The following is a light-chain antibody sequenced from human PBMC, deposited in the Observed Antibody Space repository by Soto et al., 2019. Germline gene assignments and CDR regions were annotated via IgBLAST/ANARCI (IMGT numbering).Light chain of an antibody. Sequence: AIQMTQSPSSLSASVGDRVTITCRASQGIRHYLGWYQQKPGKAPKLLIYAASSLQSGVPSRFCGSVSGTDFTLTTSSLQPEDFATYYCLQDYNYPLTLGGGTKVEIK. CDR2: AAS. J-gene: IGKJ4*01. V-gene: IGKV1-6*01. CDR3: LQDYNYPLT. CDR1: QGIRHY.